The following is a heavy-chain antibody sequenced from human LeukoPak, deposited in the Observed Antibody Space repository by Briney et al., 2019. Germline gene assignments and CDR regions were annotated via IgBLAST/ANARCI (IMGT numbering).Heavy chain of an antibody. V-gene: IGHV4-34*01. J-gene: IGHJ4*02. CDR3: APPRGT. CDR1: GGSYSDYY. D-gene: IGHD3-16*01. Sequence: PSETLSLTCAVYGGSYSDYYWSWIRQPPGKGLEWIGEINHSGSTNYNPSLKSRVTISVDTSKNQFSLKLSSVTAADTAVYYCAPPRGTWGQGTLVTVSS. CDR2: INHSGST.